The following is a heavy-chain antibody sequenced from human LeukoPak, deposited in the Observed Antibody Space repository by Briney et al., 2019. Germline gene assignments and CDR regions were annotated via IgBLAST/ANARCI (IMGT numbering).Heavy chain of an antibody. CDR2: LSGDGGST. V-gene: IGHV3-43*02. CDR1: GFAFDDYA. J-gene: IGHJ5*02. CDR3: AKESQYYYDSSGLLYNWFDP. D-gene: IGHD3-22*01. Sequence: GGSLRLSYAASGFAFDDYAIHWVRQAPGKGLEWVSLLSGDGGSTYYADSVKGRFTISRDNSKNSLYLQMNSLRTEDTALYYCAKESQYYYDSSGLLYNWFDPWGQGTLVTVSS.